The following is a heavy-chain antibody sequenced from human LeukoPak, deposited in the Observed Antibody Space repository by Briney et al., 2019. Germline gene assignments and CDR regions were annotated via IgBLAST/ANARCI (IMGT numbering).Heavy chain of an antibody. Sequence: GESLKISCKGSGYSFTRYWIGWVRQMPGKGLECMGIIHPGDSEIRYSPSFQGQVTISVDKSISTAYLQWSGLKASDTAIYYCARRLGATQPYFDFWGQGALVTVSS. J-gene: IGHJ4*02. D-gene: IGHD1-26*01. CDR3: ARRLGATQPYFDF. V-gene: IGHV5-51*01. CDR2: IHPGDSEI. CDR1: GYSFTRYW.